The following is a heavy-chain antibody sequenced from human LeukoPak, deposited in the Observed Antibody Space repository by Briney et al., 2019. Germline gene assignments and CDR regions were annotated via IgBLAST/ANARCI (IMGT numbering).Heavy chain of an antibody. J-gene: IGHJ4*02. CDR3: ARVGIQRYFDY. D-gene: IGHD5-18*01. V-gene: IGHV3-74*01. CDR1: GFTLRSYW. CDR2: INSDGSST. Sequence: GGSLRLSCAASGFTLRSYWMHWVRQAPGKGLVWVSGINSDGSSTSYADAVKGRFTISRDNAENTLYLQMNSLRAEDTAVYYCARVGIQRYFDYWGQGTLVTVSS.